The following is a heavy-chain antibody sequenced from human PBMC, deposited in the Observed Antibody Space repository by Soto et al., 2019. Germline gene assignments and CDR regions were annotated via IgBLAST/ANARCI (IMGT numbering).Heavy chain of an antibody. J-gene: IGHJ4*02. CDR1: GFPFIRFA. V-gene: IGHV3-23*01. D-gene: IGHD3-22*01. Sequence: GSLRLSCAASGFPFIRFAMSWVRQAPGKGLEWVSAITGSTGGTYYADSVKGRFTISRDNSKNTLYLRMNSLRAEDTAVYYCAKDVVYYDISGFDHWGQGTLVTVSS. CDR3: AKDVVYYDISGFDH. CDR2: ITGSTGGT.